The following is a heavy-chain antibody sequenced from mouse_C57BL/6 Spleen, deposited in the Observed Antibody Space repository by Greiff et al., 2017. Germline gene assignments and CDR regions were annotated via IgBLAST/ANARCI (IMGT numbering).Heavy chain of an antibody. J-gene: IGHJ1*03. CDR3: ARDCLYWYFDV. CDR1: GYTFTDYY. CDR2: IYPGSGNT. Sequence: QVQLKESGAELVRPGASVKLSCKASGYTFTDYYINWVKQRPGQGLEWIARIYPGSGNTYYNEKFKGKATLTAEKSSSTAYMQLSSLTSEDSAVYFCARDCLYWYFDVWGTGTTVTVSS. V-gene: IGHV1-76*01.